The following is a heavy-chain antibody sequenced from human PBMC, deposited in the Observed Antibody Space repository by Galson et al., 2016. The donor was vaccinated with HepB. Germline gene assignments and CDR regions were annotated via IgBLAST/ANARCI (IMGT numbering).Heavy chain of an antibody. D-gene: IGHD6-13*01. CDR2: IIPLFGTP. Sequence: SVKVSCKASRDTFSSYTISWLRQAPGKGLEWMGGIIPLFGTPTYAQKFQGQVTITADESTSTAYLELSSLRSEDTAMYYCARGYSGVAATDTDVLDYHYDMDVWGQGTTVIVS. J-gene: IGHJ6*02. CDR1: RDTFSSYT. CDR3: ARGYSGVAATDTDVLDYHYDMDV. V-gene: IGHV1-69*13.